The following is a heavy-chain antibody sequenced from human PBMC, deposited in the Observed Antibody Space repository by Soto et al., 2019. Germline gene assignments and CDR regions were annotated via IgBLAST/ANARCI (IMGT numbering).Heavy chain of an antibody. CDR3: ARMGLTYYYYSSGYEGFDY. CDR1: GGSISSYY. J-gene: IGHJ4*02. CDR2: IYTSGST. Sequence: QVQLQESGPGLVKPSETLSRTCTDSGGSISSYYWRWIRQPAGKGLEWIGRIYTSGSTNSNPSLKSLVTRSVDTSKNQSSLKLSSVTAADTAVYYCARMGLTYYYYSSGYEGFDYWGQGTLVTVSS. D-gene: IGHD3-22*01. V-gene: IGHV4-4*07.